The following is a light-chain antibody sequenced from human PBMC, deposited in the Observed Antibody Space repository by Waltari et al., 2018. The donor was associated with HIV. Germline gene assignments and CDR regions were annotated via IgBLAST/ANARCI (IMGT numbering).Light chain of an antibody. J-gene: IGLJ2*01. V-gene: IGLV3-9*01. CDR3: QVWDSSTHVV. Sequence: SYEPTQPLSVSVALGQTARITCGGNHLGSKNVHWYQPKPGQAPVLVIYRDSNRPSGIPERFSGSNSGNTATLTISRAQAVDEADYYCQVWDSSTHVVFGGGTKLTVL. CDR2: RDS. CDR1: HLGSKN.